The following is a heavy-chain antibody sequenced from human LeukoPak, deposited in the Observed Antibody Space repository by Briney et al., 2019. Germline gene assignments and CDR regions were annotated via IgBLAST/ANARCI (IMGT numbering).Heavy chain of an antibody. Sequence: PGGSLRLSCAASGFTFRSDWMHWVRHAPGKGLEWLSRINSDGSIIDYADSVKGRFTISRDNAKNTLYLQVNSLRAEDTAVYYCARAPTGASYCDNWGQGTRVTVSS. CDR1: GFTFRSDW. CDR3: ARAPTGASYCDN. CDR2: INSDGSII. D-gene: IGHD7-27*01. V-gene: IGHV3-74*01. J-gene: IGHJ4*02.